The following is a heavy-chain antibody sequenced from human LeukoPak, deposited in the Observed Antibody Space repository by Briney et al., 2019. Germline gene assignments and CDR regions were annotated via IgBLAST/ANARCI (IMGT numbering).Heavy chain of an antibody. CDR1: GGSISSYY. J-gene: IGHJ4*02. CDR2: IYYSGST. D-gene: IGHD3-22*01. Sequence: PSETLSLTCTVSGGSISSYYWSWIRQPPGKGLEWIGYIYYSGSTNYNPSLKGRVTISVDTSKNQFSLKLSSVTAADTAVYYCARGGYYYDSSGYYRFDYWGQGTLVTVSS. V-gene: IGHV4-59*12. CDR3: ARGGYYYDSSGYYRFDY.